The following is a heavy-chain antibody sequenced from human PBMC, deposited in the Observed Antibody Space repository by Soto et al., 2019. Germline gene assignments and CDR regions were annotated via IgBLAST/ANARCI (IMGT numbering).Heavy chain of an antibody. Sequence: SSETLSLTCTVSGGSISSSSYYWGWIRQPPGKGLEWIGSIYYSGSTYYNPSLKSRVTISVDTSKNQFSLKLSSVTAADTAVYYCARHEGGSGSYYNLYYYYGMDVWGQGTTVTVSS. J-gene: IGHJ6*02. D-gene: IGHD3-10*01. V-gene: IGHV4-39*01. CDR3: ARHEGGSGSYYNLYYYYGMDV. CDR2: IYYSGST. CDR1: GGSISSSSYY.